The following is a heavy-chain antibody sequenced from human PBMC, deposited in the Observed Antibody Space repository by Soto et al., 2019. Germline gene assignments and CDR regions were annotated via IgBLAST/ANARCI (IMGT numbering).Heavy chain of an antibody. D-gene: IGHD2-2*01. Sequence: QVQLQESGPGLVKPSQTLSLTCTVSGGSISSGGYYWSWIRQHPGKGLEWIGYIYYSGSTYYNPSLKSRVTISVDTSKNQFSLKLSSVTAADTAVYYCARAVGTERDGYCSSTSCLTPNWFDPWGQGTLVTVSS. V-gene: IGHV4-31*03. CDR2: IYYSGST. CDR3: ARAVGTERDGYCSSTSCLTPNWFDP. CDR1: GGSISSGGYY. J-gene: IGHJ5*02.